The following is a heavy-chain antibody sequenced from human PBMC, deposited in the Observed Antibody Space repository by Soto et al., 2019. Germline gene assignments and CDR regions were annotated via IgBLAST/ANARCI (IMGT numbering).Heavy chain of an antibody. Sequence: PSETLSLTCTVSGGSLSSSKHYWSWMRLHPGKGLEWIGYIYLSGFTYSSPSLKSRVSMSIDTSKNQFSLNLSSVTAADSAVYYCARGGLDDFWCCYFYYLASWGLGTLVT. J-gene: IGHJ4*02. V-gene: IGHV4-30-4*08. CDR3: ARGGLDDFWCCYFYYLAS. CDR2: IYLSGFT. CDR1: GGSLSSSKHY. D-gene: IGHD3-3*01.